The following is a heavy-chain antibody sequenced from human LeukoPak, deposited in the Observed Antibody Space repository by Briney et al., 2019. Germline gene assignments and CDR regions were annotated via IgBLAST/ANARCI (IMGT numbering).Heavy chain of an antibody. CDR3: ARESETSGWYDY. CDR1: GFTFDNYA. V-gene: IGHV3-43*02. J-gene: IGHJ4*02. CDR2: ISGDGGST. D-gene: IGHD6-19*01. Sequence: PGGSLRLSCVAPGFTFDNYAIHWGRQAPGKGLEWVSLISGDGGSTFYADSVRGRFTISRDNTRKSLSLQMSSLRSEDTALYYCARESETSGWYDYWGQGTLVTVSS.